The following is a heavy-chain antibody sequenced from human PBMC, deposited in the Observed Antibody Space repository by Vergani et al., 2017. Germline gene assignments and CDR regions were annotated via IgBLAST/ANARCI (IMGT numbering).Heavy chain of an antibody. CDR1: GFTFSDLY. CDR3: ARLGYCSSTTCRQAFDI. V-gene: IGHV3-72*01. J-gene: IGHJ3*02. CDR2: TRNKANSYTP. D-gene: IGHD2-2*01. Sequence: EVQLVESGGGLVQPGGSLRLSCAASGFTFSDLYMDWVRQAPGKGLEWVGRTRNKANSYTPEYAASVKGRFTISRDYSKNSLYLQMNSLKIEDTAVYYCARLGYCSSTTCRQAFDIWGQGTMVTVSS.